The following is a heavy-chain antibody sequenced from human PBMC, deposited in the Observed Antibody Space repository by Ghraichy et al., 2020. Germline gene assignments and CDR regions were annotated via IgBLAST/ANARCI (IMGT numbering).Heavy chain of an antibody. CDR3: ARCGHYCGGDRCLNWFDR. CDR1: GDSIRSSNYY. V-gene: IGHV4-39*01. Sequence: SQTLSLTCSVSGDSIRSSNYYWDWIRPPPGKGLDWVLSVSYTEGTHYSPSLESRISISIDTSKNQFSLNLGSVTAADTAVYYCARCGHYCGGDRCLNWFDRWGNRTLVTVAS. CDR2: VSYTEGT. D-gene: IGHD2-21*01. J-gene: IGHJ5*02.